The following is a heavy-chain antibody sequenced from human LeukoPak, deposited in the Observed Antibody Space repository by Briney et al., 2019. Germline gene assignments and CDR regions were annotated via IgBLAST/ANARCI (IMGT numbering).Heavy chain of an antibody. D-gene: IGHD4-17*01. CDR1: GFTFSSYA. J-gene: IGHJ4*02. Sequence: GGSLRLSCAASGFTFSSYAMSWVRQAPGKGLEWVSAISGSGGSTYYADSVKGRFTISRDNSKNTLYLQMNSLRAEDTAVYYRAKDPTAGDYLRWGQGTLVTVSS. V-gene: IGHV3-23*01. CDR3: AKDPTAGDYLR. CDR2: ISGSGGST.